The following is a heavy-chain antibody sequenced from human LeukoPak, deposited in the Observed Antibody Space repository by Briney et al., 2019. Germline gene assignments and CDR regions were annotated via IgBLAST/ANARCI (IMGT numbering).Heavy chain of an antibody. J-gene: IGHJ4*02. CDR3: VRDFRSADY. CDR2: ICPDGTGI. CDR1: GFIFSFYC. Sequence: GVSLRLSCAASGFIFSFYCMHWVRQAPGKGPMWVSRICPDGTGISYADSVKARFTTSRDNAKNTVYLQMNGLREEDTAVYYCVRDFRSADYWGQGTLVTVSS. V-gene: IGHV3-74*01.